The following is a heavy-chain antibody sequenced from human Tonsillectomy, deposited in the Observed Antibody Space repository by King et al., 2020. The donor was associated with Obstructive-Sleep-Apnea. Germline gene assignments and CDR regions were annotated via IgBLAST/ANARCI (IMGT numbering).Heavy chain of an antibody. V-gene: IGHV3-7*01. D-gene: IGHD2-2*01. CDR1: GFTFNSYW. Sequence: QLVQSGGGLVQPGGSLRLSCAASGFTFNSYWMSWVRQAPGKGLEWVANIKQDGSETYYVDSVKGRFTITRDNAKSSLYLQMNSLRAEDTAMYYCAKCTSTSCYYSGMDVWGQGTTVTVSS. CDR2: IKQDGSET. J-gene: IGHJ6*02. CDR3: AKCTSTSCYYSGMDV.